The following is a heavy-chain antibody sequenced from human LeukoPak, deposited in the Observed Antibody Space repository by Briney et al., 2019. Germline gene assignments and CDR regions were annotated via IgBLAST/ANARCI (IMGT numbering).Heavy chain of an antibody. J-gene: IGHJ5*02. CDR3: ARAGYNWNDRQYNWFDP. CDR2: TYYRSKWYY. D-gene: IGHD1-20*01. CDR1: GDSVSSYSAA. V-gene: IGHV6-1*01. Sequence: SQTLSLTCAISGDSVSSYSAAWNWIRQSPSRGLEWLGRTYYRSKWYYDYAVSVKSRITINPDTSKNQFSLQLNSVTPEDAAVYYCARAGYNWNDRQYNWFDPWGQGTLVTVSP.